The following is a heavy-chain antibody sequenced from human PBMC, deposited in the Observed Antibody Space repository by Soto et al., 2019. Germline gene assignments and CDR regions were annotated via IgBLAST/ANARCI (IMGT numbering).Heavy chain of an antibody. J-gene: IGHJ4*02. CDR1: GGTLSSFINYP. CDR3: ARRDTSGFLRYFDN. Sequence: QMQLVQSGAEVKKPWSSVKVSCKASGGTLSSFINYPINWVRQAPGQGLEWMGGIVPNVGTVNYAQKFQGRVTITASKSPGTAYMEVSSVRSEDTALYYCARRDTSGFLRYFDNWGQGPLVTVSS. V-gene: IGHV1-69*06. D-gene: IGHD3-3*01. CDR2: IVPNVGTV.